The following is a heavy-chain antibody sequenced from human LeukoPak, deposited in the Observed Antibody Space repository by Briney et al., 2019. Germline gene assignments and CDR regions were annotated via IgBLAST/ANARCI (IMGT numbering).Heavy chain of an antibody. J-gene: IGHJ5*02. D-gene: IGHD6-13*01. CDR3: ATWGGAAADFSGPFDD. Sequence: PGGSLRLSCAASGFTFSSYGMRWVRQAPGKGLEWVAVISYDGSNKYYADSVKGRFTISRDNSKNTLYLQMNSLRAEDTSVYYCATWGGAAADFSGPFDDWGQGTRIIVSP. V-gene: IGHV3-30*03. CDR2: ISYDGSNK. CDR1: GFTFSSYG.